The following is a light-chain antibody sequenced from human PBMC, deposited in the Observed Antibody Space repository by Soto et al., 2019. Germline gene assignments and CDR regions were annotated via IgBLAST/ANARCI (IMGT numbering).Light chain of an antibody. J-gene: IGKJ1*01. V-gene: IGKV3-11*01. CDR1: QSVRSD. Sequence: EIVVTQSPATLSLSPGERATLSCSASQSVRSDVAWYQQRPGQSPRLLLYDASTRATRIPARFSGNVSLTDFTLTISRLEPEDFAVNYCQQYCCAPPTFGQGTKV. CDR2: DAS. CDR3: QQYCCAPPT.